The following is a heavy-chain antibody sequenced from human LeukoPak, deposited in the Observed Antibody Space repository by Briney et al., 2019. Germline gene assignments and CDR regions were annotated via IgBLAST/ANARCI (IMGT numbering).Heavy chain of an antibody. Sequence: SETLSLTCAVSGGSISSGGYSWSWIRQPPGKGLEWIGYIYHSGSTYYNPSLKSRVTISVDRSKNQFSLKLSSVTAADTAVYYCARDYYDSSGYSGCTWFDPWGQGTLVTVSS. J-gene: IGHJ5*02. CDR2: IYHSGST. CDR3: ARDYYDSSGYSGCTWFDP. D-gene: IGHD3-22*01. CDR1: GGSISSGGYS. V-gene: IGHV4-30-2*01.